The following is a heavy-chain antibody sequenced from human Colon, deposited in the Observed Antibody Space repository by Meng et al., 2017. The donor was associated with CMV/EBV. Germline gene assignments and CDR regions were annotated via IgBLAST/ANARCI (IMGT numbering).Heavy chain of an antibody. CDR1: GFIFSRHD. V-gene: IGHV3-48*03. Sequence: GGSLRLSCAASGFIFSRHDVHWVRQAPGKGLEWVSYVSASGESIYYADSVKGRFTISRDNAKSVLYLQMNSLRVEDTALYYCARGYCRSASCYRKPWVVWAFDIWGRGTMVTVSS. J-gene: IGHJ3*02. D-gene: IGHD2-2*01. CDR3: ARGYCRSASCYRKPWVVWAFDI. CDR2: VSASGESI.